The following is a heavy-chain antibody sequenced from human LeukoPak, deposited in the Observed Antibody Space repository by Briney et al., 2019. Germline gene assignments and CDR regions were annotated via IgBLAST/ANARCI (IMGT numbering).Heavy chain of an antibody. CDR2: ISGDGGST. D-gene: IGHD1-14*01. Sequence: GGSLRLSCAASGFTFDDYAMHWVRQAPGKGLEWVSLISGDGGSTYYADSVKGRFTISRDNSKNSLYLQMNSLRTEDTALYYCAKDFSFTTNPAGYFQHWGQGTLVTVSS. CDR3: AKDFSFTTNPAGYFQH. CDR1: GFTFDDYA. V-gene: IGHV3-43*02. J-gene: IGHJ1*01.